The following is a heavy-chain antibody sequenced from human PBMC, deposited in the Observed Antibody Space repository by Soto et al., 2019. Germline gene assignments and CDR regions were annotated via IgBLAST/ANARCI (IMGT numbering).Heavy chain of an antibody. CDR2: IYYSGST. D-gene: IGHD2-2*01. J-gene: IGHJ5*02. V-gene: IGHV4-31*03. CDR1: GGSISSGGYY. Sequence: SETLSLTCTVSGGSISSGGYYWSWIRQHPGKGLEWIGYIYYSGSTYYNPSLKSRVTISVDTSNNQFSLKLSSVTAADTAVYYCARTEGEDLPAAIVWFDPWGQGTLVTVSS. CDR3: ARTEGEDLPAAIVWFDP.